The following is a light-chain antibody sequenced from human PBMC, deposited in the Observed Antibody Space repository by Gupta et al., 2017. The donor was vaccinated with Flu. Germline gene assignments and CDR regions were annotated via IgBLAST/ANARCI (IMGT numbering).Light chain of an antibody. J-gene: IGLJ2*01. CDR3: TSYTSLNTLV. Sequence: QSALTPPASVSGSPGHSLTISCTGTSSDVGAYDSVSWYQQHPGNAPKVMIFEVSNRPSGVSNRFSGSKSGNTASLTISGRQPEDEADYYCTSYTSLNTLVFGGGTKLTVL. CDR1: SSDVGAYDS. V-gene: IGLV2-14*01. CDR2: EVS.